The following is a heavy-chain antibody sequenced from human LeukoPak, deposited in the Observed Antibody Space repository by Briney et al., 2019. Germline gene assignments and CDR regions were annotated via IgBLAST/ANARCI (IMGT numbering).Heavy chain of an antibody. Sequence: GGSLRLSCAASGFTFSDHYMDWVRQAPGKGLEWVGRSRNKADSYTTEYAASVKGRFTISRDESKTSLYLQMNSLRTEDTAVYYCARYSGSYSRSFDYGGQGTLVTVSA. V-gene: IGHV3-72*01. D-gene: IGHD1-26*01. CDR1: GFTFSDHY. CDR3: ARYSGSYSRSFDY. J-gene: IGHJ4*02. CDR2: SRNKADSYTT.